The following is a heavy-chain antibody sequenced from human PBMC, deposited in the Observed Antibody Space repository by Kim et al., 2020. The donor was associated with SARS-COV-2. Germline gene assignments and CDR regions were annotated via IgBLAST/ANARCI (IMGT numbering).Heavy chain of an antibody. V-gene: IGHV4-34*01. CDR1: GGSFSGYY. CDR3: ARGPLVWYYYDSSGMYYFDY. D-gene: IGHD3-22*01. CDR2: INHSGST. J-gene: IGHJ4*02. Sequence: SETLSLTCAVYGGSFSGYYWSWIRQPPGKGLEWIGEINHSGSTNYNPSLKSRVTISVDTSKNQFSLKLSSVTAADTAVYYCARGPLVWYYYDSSGMYYFDYWGQGTLVTVSS.